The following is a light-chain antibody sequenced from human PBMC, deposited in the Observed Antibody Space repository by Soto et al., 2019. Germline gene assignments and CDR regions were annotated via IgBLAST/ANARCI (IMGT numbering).Light chain of an antibody. J-gene: IGLJ1*01. CDR1: SSDVGAYKY. CDR2: EVT. CDR3: SSYTNINTRACV. Sequence: QSALTQPASVSGSPGQSITVSCTGTSSDVGAYKYVSWYQHQPGKAPKLIIYEVTDRPSGVSNRFSGSKSGNTASLTISGLQAEDEAEYYCSSYTNINTRACVFGTGTKLTVL. V-gene: IGLV2-14*01.